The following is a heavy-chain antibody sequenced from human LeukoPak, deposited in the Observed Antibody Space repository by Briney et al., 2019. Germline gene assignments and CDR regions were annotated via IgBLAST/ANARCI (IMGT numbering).Heavy chain of an antibody. CDR3: ARSYIAAPDAFDI. CDR2: ISGSGGST. J-gene: IGHJ3*02. V-gene: IGHV3-23*01. D-gene: IGHD6-6*01. CDR1: GFTFSSYA. Sequence: GGSLRLSCAASGFTFSSYAMSWVRQAPGKGLEWVSAISGSGGSTYYADSVKGRFTISRDNAKNTLYLQMNSLRAEDTAVYYCARSYIAAPDAFDIWGQGTMVTVSS.